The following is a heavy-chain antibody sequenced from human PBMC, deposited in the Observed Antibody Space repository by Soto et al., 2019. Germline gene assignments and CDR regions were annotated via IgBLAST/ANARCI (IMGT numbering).Heavy chain of an antibody. J-gene: IGHJ5*02. V-gene: IGHV4-61*08. D-gene: IGHD6-19*01. Sequence: SETLSLTCTVSGAALSSGGYFYAWVRQPPGKGLEWLGYIYYSGGTNYNPSPKSRVTISLDKSKSQFSLRLISVTAADTAVYYCTREQSDDNYFDPWGQGTLVTVSS. CDR1: GAALSSGGYF. CDR3: TREQSDDNYFDP. CDR2: IYYSGGT.